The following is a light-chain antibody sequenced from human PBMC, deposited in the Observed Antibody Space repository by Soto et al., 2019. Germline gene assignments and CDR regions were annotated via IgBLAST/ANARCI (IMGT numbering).Light chain of an antibody. V-gene: IGKV1-39*01. Sequence: DIQMTQSPSSLSASVEDRVTITCRASQNIINYLNWYQQKPGKAPQLLIYVASRLESGVPSRFSGSGSGTDFTLTITSLQSEDFATYYCQQSYNAPITFGQRTRLEIK. CDR3: QQSYNAPIT. CDR1: QNIINY. J-gene: IGKJ5*01. CDR2: VAS.